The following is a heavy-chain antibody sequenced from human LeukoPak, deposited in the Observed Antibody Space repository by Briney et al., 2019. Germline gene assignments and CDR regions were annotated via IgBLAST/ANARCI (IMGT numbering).Heavy chain of an antibody. CDR2: ISSNGGST. V-gene: IGHV3-64*01. D-gene: IGHD2-2*01. J-gene: IGHJ4*02. CDR1: GFTFSSYA. CDR3: ARSRVTSPYYFDY. Sequence: GGSLRLSCAASGFTFSSYAMHWVRQAPGKGLEYVSAISSNGGSTYYANSVKGRFTISRDNSKNTLYLQMGSLRAEDMAVYYCARSRVTSPYYFDYWGQGTLVTVSS.